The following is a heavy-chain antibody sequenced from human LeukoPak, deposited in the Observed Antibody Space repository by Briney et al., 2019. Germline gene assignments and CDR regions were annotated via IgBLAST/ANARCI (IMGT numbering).Heavy chain of an antibody. Sequence: SETLSLTCAVYGGSFSGYYWSWIRKPPGKGLEWIGEINHSGSTNYNPSLKSRVTISVDTSKNQFSLKLSSVTAADTAVYYCARAARLAYCGGDCPRYYYYYGMDVWGQGTTVTVSS. D-gene: IGHD2-21*02. CDR3: ARAARLAYCGGDCPRYYYYYGMDV. V-gene: IGHV4-34*01. J-gene: IGHJ6*02. CDR2: INHSGST. CDR1: GGSFSGYY.